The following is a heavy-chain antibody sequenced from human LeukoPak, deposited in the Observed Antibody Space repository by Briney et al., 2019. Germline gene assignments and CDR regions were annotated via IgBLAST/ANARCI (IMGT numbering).Heavy chain of an antibody. CDR1: GFTFSSYA. CDR2: VSGSGGST. Sequence: GGSLRLSCAASGFTFSSYAMSWVRQAPGKGLEWVSAVSGSGGSTYYADSLQGRFTISRDDSKNTLYLQMNSLRAEDTAVYYCAKDYRYAIAAAGRQYNWFDSWGQGTLVTVSS. CDR3: AKDYRYAIAAAGRQYNWFDS. J-gene: IGHJ5*01. D-gene: IGHD6-13*01. V-gene: IGHV3-23*01.